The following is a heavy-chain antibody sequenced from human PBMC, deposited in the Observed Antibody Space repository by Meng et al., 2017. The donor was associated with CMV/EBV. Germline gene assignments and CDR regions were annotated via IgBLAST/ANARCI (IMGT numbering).Heavy chain of an antibody. D-gene: IGHD1-1*01. CDR1: GYTFTGYY. CDR2: INPNSGGT. Sequence: ASVKVSCKASGYTFTGYYMHWVRQAPGQGLEWMGWINPNSGGTNYAQKFQGRVTMTRDTSISTAYMELSGLRSDDTAVYYCARVDRYNWNDGGAFDIWGQGTMVTVSS. J-gene: IGHJ3*02. V-gene: IGHV1-2*02. CDR3: ARVDRYNWNDGGAFDI.